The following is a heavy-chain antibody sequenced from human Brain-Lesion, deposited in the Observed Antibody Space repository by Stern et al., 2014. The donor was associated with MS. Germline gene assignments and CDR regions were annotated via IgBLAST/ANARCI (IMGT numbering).Heavy chain of an antibody. Sequence: VQLVESGPGLVKPSQTLSLSCTVSGGSISSGGYYWSWIRQPAGKGLEGIGRIFNSGSTRYNPSLKSPVLISKDTSKNQFSLRLNSMTAADTAVYYCARGRVVPGFQYYATDVWGQGTTVIVSS. CDR3: ARGRVVPGFQYYATDV. CDR1: GGSISSGGYY. D-gene: IGHD2-2*01. V-gene: IGHV4-61*02. J-gene: IGHJ6*02. CDR2: IFNSGST.